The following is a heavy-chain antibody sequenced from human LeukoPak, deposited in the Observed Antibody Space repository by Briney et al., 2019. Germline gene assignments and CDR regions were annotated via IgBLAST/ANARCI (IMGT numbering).Heavy chain of an antibody. D-gene: IGHD5-12*01. CDR2: IDRDGSRI. CDR3: VRGNDYGGPHY. V-gene: IGHV3-74*01. CDR1: GFTSSSYW. Sequence: GGSLRLSCAVSGFTSSSYWMHWVRQAPGKGLVWVSRIDRDGSRINYADSVKGRFTISRDNGKNTLFLQMNSLRAEDAAVYYCVRGNDYGGPHYWGQGTLATVSS. J-gene: IGHJ4*02.